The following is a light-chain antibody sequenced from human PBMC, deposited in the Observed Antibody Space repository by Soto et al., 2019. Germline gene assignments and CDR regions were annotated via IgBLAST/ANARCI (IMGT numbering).Light chain of an antibody. CDR1: TGAVTSGLY. V-gene: IGLV7-46*01. Sequence: QAVVTQEPSLTVSPGGTVTLTCGSSTGAVTSGLYAHWFQQKPGQAPRTLIYDTNNKHSWTPARFSASLLGGKAALTLSGAQPEDEAAYFCLFSYNGARVFGGGTKLTVL. J-gene: IGLJ3*02. CDR2: DTN. CDR3: LFSYNGARV.